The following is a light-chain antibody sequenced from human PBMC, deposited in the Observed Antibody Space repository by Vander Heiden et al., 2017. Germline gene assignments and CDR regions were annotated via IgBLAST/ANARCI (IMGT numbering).Light chain of an antibody. Sequence: QTVVTQEPSLTVSPGATVTLTCASGTGVVTSAYYPNWFQQKPGQAPRALIYSTGNKHSWTPARFSGTLLGGKAALTLSGVQPEDEAEYYCLLYFGGEAVFGGGTKLTV. CDR1: TGVVTSAYY. V-gene: IGLV7-43*01. CDR3: LLYFGGEAV. J-gene: IGLJ2*01. CDR2: STG.